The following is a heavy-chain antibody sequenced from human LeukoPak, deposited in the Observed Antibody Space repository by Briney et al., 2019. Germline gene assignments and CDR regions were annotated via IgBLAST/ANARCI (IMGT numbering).Heavy chain of an antibody. D-gene: IGHD5/OR15-5a*01. Sequence: ASVKVSCKVSGYTLTELSMHWVRQAPGKGLEWMGGFDPEDGETIYAQKFQGRVTMTEDTSTDTAYMELSSLRSEDTAVYYCARDVYRGGNRQFDYWGQGTLVTVSS. J-gene: IGHJ4*02. CDR1: GYTLTELS. CDR2: FDPEDGET. CDR3: ARDVYRGGNRQFDY. V-gene: IGHV1-24*01.